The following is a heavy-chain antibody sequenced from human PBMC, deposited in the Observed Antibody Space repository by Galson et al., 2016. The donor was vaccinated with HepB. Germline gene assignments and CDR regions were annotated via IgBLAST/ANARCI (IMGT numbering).Heavy chain of an antibody. CDR3: ATPRGYSYGYWDDTTTDY. J-gene: IGHJ4*02. Sequence: SLRLSCAASGFTVSRYYMSWVRQAPGKGLEWVSVIYSGGGTFYADSVKGRFTISRDNSRNTLYVQMNNLRAEDTAVYYCATPRGYSYGYWDDTTTDYWGLRTLVTVSS. D-gene: IGHD5-18*01. CDR1: GFTVSRYY. CDR2: IYSGGGT. V-gene: IGHV3-53*01.